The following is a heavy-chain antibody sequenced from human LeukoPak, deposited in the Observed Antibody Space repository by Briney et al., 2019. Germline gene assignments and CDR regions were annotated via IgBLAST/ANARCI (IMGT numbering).Heavy chain of an antibody. CDR3: ARDSSSWSSYGMDV. CDR2: IYSGGST. Sequence: GGSLRLSCAASGFTVSSNYMSWVRQAPGKGLEWVSVIYSGGSTYYADSVKGRFTISRDNSKNTLYLQMNSLRAEDTAVYYCARDSSSWSSYGMDVWGQGTTVTVSS. D-gene: IGHD6-13*01. J-gene: IGHJ6*02. CDR1: GFTVSSNY. V-gene: IGHV3-53*01.